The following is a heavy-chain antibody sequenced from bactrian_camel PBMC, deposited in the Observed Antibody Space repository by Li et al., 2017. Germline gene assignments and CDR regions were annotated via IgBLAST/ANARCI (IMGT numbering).Heavy chain of an antibody. CDR3: AAEPSFRCSSIVDLAPARFGS. V-gene: IGHV3S42*01. J-gene: IGHJ4*01. D-gene: IGHD2*01. Sequence: DVQLVESGGGSVQAGGSLRLSCAASGYTGNDYGMGWFRQAPGKEREAVVGFYTGDGSTSYADSVKGRFTISQEYTKKTLYLQMNSLKPDDTAMYYCAAEPSFRCSSIVDLAPARFGSWGQGTQVTVS. CDR1: GYTGNDYG. CDR2: FYTGDGST.